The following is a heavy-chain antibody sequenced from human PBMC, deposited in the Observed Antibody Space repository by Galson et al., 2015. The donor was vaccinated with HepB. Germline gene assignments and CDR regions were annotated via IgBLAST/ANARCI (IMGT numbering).Heavy chain of an antibody. Sequence: ETLSLTCTVSGGSISSSSYYWGWIRQPPGKGLEWIGSIYYSGSTYYNPSLKSRVTISVDTSKNQFSLKLSSVTAADTAVYYCARGYDFWSGYYIGPHFDYWGQGTLVTVSS. J-gene: IGHJ4*02. CDR1: GGSISSSSYY. CDR2: IYYSGST. V-gene: IGHV4-39*07. D-gene: IGHD3-3*01. CDR3: ARGYDFWSGYYIGPHFDY.